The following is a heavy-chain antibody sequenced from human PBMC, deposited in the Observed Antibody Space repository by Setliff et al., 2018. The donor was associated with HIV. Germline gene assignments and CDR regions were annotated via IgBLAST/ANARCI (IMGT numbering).Heavy chain of an antibody. CDR2: IVVGSGNT. V-gene: IGHV1-58*02. CDR3: AADRDSFGTRASYYMDV. J-gene: IGHJ6*03. CDR1: GDTFTTYD. D-gene: IGHD5-18*01. Sequence: SVKVSCKASGDTFTTYDINWVRQATGQGPEWIGWIVVGSGNTNYAQKFQERVTITRDMSTSTAYMELSSLRSEDTAVYYCAADRDSFGTRASYYMDVWGKGTTVTVSS.